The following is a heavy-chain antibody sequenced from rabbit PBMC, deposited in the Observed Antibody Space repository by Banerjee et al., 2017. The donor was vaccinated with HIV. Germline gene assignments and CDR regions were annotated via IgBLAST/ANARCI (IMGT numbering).Heavy chain of an antibody. CDR1: GFSFSSSDY. Sequence: QSLEESGGDLVKPEGSLTLTCTASGFSFSSSDYMCWVRQAPGKGLEWIACIYAGSSGSTYYASWAKGRFTISKPSSTTVTLQMTSLTAADTATYFCARDLAAVTGWNFGLGGQGTLVTVS. CDR3: ARDLAAVTGWNFGL. D-gene: IGHD7-1*01. J-gene: IGHJ4*01. CDR2: IYAGSSGST. V-gene: IGHV1S40*01.